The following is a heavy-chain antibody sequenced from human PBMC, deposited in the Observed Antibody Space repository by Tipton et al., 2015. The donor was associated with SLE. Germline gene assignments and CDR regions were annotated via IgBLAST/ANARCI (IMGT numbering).Heavy chain of an antibody. J-gene: IGHJ4*02. Sequence: LRLSCAVSGYSISSGYYWGWIRQPPGKGLEWIGSIYHSGSTYYNPSLKSRVTISVDTSKNQFSLKLSSVTAADTAVYYCARLDDSSGFDYWGQGTLITVSS. D-gene: IGHD3-22*01. CDR3: ARLDDSSGFDY. V-gene: IGHV4-38-2*01. CDR2: IYHSGST. CDR1: GYSISSGYY.